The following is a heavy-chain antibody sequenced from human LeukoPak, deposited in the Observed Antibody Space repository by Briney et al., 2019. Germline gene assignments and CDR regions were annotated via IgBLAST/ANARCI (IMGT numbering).Heavy chain of an antibody. CDR2: ISAYNDNT. CDR1: GYTFTSYG. D-gene: IGHD3-16*01. CDR3: ARDLGDHYYGMDV. Sequence: ASVKVSCKASGYTFTSYGISWVRQAPGQGLEWMGWISAYNDNTKHAQKLQGRVFMTTDTSTRAAYMEMRSLRSDDTAVYYCARDLGDHYYGMDVWGQGTTVSVSS. V-gene: IGHV1-18*01. J-gene: IGHJ6*02.